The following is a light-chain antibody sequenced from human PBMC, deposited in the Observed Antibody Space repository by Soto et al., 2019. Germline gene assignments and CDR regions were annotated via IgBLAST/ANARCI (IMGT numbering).Light chain of an antibody. CDR2: EAS. CDR1: STDFVIYNS. Sequence: QSVLTQPPAVSGSARQSVTISRTGASTDFVIYNSVSWYQQPPGTAPKLIIYEASNRPSGVPYRFSGSKSGNTASLTTSRLQPEDEAEYFCCSYAGSSTYVFG. V-gene: IGLV2-18*03. J-gene: IGLJ1*01. CDR3: CSYAGSSTYV.